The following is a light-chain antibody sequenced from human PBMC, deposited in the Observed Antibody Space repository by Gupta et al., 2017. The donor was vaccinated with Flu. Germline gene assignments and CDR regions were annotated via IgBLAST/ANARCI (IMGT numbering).Light chain of an antibody. CDR3: QAWEIDTGI. CDR1: DLDKKH. J-gene: IGLJ2*01. Sequence: SAGQTASIDCSGDDLDKKHICWYQQKSGQSPVLVISQSNERQSGFPERFSASGSESTATLTIKETQSLDEADYYCQAWEIDTGIFGGGTTLTIL. V-gene: IGLV3-1*01. CDR2: QSN.